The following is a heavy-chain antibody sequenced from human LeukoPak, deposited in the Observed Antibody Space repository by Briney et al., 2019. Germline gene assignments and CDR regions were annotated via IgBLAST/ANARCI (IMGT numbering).Heavy chain of an antibody. CDR1: GLTFSDYV. J-gene: IGHJ4*02. CDR3: AKDRTGTATFDY. V-gene: IGHV3-30*02. CDR2: IRYDGSNK. Sequence: PGGSLRLSCEASGLTFSDYVIHWVRQALGKGLEWVAFIRYDGSNKYYADSVKGRFTISRDNSKNTLYLQMNSLRAEDTAVYYCAKDRTGTATFDYWGQGTLVTVSS. D-gene: IGHD1-7*01.